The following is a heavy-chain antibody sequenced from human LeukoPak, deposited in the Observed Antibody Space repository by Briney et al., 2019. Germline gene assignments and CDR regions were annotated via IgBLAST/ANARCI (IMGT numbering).Heavy chain of an antibody. CDR1: GGSLNSYY. Sequence: SETLSLTCAVSGGSLNSYYWSWIRQSVGKGLEWIGEINHRGNTNYNPSLKGRVTVSVDTSKNQLSLKLTSVTAADTAVYYCALRGYWGQGTLVTVSS. CDR3: ALRGY. J-gene: IGHJ4*02. CDR2: INHRGNT. V-gene: IGHV4-34*01.